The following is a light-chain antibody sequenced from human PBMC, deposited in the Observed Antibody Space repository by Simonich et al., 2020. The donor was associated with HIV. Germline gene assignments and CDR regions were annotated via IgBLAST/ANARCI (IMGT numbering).Light chain of an antibody. Sequence: DIQMTQSSSILSASVGDGVTITCRASQSSISWLAWYQQKPGKAPKLLIYKASSLESGVPSRFSGSGSGTEFTLTISSLQPDDFATYYCQQYNSYQYTFGQGTKLEIK. J-gene: IGKJ2*01. CDR1: QSSISW. CDR2: KAS. V-gene: IGKV1-5*03. CDR3: QQYNSYQYT.